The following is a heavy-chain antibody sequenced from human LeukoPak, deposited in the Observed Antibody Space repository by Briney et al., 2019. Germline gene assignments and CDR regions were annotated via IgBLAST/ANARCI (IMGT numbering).Heavy chain of an antibody. J-gene: IGHJ4*02. CDR2: IKQDGSEK. CDR1: GFTFSSYW. CDR3: ARKVGGLGSSWYFDY. V-gene: IGHV3-7*03. D-gene: IGHD6-13*01. Sequence: AGGSLRLSCAASGFTFSSYWMSWVRQAPGKGLEWVANIKQDGSEKYYVDSVKGRFTISRDNAKNSLYLQMNSLRAEDTAAYYCARKVGGLGSSWYFDYWGQGTLVTVSS.